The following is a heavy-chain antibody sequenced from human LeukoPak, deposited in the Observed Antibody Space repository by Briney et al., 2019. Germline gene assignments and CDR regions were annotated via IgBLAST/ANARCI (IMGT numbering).Heavy chain of an antibody. CDR2: INWNGGTT. CDR3: ARDYSNTQYYDILTGWAS. Sequence: GGSLRLFCAASGFTFDDYGMSWVRQAPGKGLEWVSGINWNGGTTGYADSVMGRFTISRNNAKNSLYLQMNSLRAEDTALYYCARDYSNTQYYDILTGWASWGQGTLVTVSS. J-gene: IGHJ5*02. D-gene: IGHD3-9*01. V-gene: IGHV3-20*04. CDR1: GFTFDDYG.